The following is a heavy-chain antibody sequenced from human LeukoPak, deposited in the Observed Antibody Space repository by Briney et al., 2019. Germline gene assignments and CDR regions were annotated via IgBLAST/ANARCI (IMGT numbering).Heavy chain of an antibody. CDR3: ARGSAYSSSWYRI. CDR2: INHSGST. V-gene: IGHV4-30-4*08. J-gene: IGHJ4*02. Sequence: SQTLSLTCTVSGGSISSGDYYWSWSRQPPGKGLEWIGEINHSGSTNYNPSLKSRVTISVDTSKNQFSLKLSSVTAADTAVYYCARGSAYSSSWYRIWRQGTLVTVSS. D-gene: IGHD6-13*01. CDR1: GGSISSGDYY.